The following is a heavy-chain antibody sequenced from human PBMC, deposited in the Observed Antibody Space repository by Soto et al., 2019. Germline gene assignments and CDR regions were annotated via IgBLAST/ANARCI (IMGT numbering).Heavy chain of an antibody. Sequence: EAQLVESGGGVAQPGRSLRLSCEGSGYSFDDYAMHWVRQAPGKGLEWVSGISWNSNRVAYADSVKGRFSISRDNVLNAFYLEMNSLSPEDTALYYCAKELNRLLWFGDFFYMDVW. CDR2: ISWNSNRV. D-gene: IGHD3-10*01. J-gene: IGHJ6*03. CDR3: AKELNRLLWFGDFFYMDV. CDR1: GYSFDDYA. V-gene: IGHV3-9*01.